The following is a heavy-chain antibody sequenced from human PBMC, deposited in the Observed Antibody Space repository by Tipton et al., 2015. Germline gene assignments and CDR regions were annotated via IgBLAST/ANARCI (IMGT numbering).Heavy chain of an antibody. V-gene: IGHV3-66*01. J-gene: IGHJ4*02. CDR3: ARDQSLSNYHFDF. CDR1: GFTFSSYA. CDR2: ISTDGTT. D-gene: IGHD5-24*01. Sequence: SLRLSCTASGFTFSSYAMSWVRQAPGKGLEWVSLISTDGTTIYADSVKGRFTISRDNSKNTLYLQMNSLRAEGTAVYYCARDQSLSNYHFDFWGQGTQVTVSS.